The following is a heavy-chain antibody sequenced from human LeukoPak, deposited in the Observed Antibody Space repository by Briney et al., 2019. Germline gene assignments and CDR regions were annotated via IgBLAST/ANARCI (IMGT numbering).Heavy chain of an antibody. Sequence: SETLSLTCTVSGGSISSYYWSWNRQPPGKGLEWIGYIYYSGSTNYNPSLKSRVTISVDTSKNQFSLKLSSVTAADTAVYYCARGSEYSDYWGQGTLVTVSS. D-gene: IGHD2/OR15-2a*01. CDR1: GGSISSYY. CDR2: IYYSGST. CDR3: ARGSEYSDY. V-gene: IGHV4-59*01. J-gene: IGHJ4*02.